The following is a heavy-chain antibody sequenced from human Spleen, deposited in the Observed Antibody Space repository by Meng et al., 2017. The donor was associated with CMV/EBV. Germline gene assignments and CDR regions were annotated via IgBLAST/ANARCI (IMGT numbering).Heavy chain of an antibody. Sequence: FSKAWMSGVRQAPGKGLEWVGRIKSERDDGTTDYAAPVKGRFTISRDDSKSTVFLHMNSLKTEDTAVYFCTTDSHTIFGVLVRNRFDFWGQGTLVTVSS. CDR3: TTDSHTIFGVLVRNRFDF. CDR2: IKSERDDGTT. CDR1: FSKAW. V-gene: IGHV3-15*01. J-gene: IGHJ4*02. D-gene: IGHD3-3*01.